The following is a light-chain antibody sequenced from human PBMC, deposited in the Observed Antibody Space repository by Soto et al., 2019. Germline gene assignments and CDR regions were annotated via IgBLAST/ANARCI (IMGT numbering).Light chain of an antibody. V-gene: IGKV1-5*01. CDR1: QTISTW. CDR3: QQYNSYSWT. CDR2: DAS. Sequence: TVGMTCHASQTISTWMAWYHQKPGKAPKLLVYDASTLQSGVASRFIGSGSGTEFTPIISVRQPDDFASYYIQQYNSYSWTFGQGTKVDIK. J-gene: IGKJ1*01.